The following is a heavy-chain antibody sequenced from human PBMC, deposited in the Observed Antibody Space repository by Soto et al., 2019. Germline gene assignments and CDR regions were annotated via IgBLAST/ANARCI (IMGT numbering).Heavy chain of an antibody. V-gene: IGHV1-2*02. J-gene: IGHJ4*02. D-gene: IGHD1-1*01. Sequence: GASGKVSCKASEYTFSDYYIHWVRQAPGQGLEWMGWINPNSGGTKYAPKFQGGVTMTRDTSITTAYMELSRLRSGDTAVYYCAREPATAKPEGVDFWGQGTLVTVSP. CDR3: AREPATAKPEGVDF. CDR2: INPNSGGT. CDR1: EYTFSDYY.